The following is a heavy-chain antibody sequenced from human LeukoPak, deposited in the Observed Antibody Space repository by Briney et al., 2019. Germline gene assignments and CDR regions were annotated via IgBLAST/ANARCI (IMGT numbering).Heavy chain of an antibody. J-gene: IGHJ4*02. CDR3: AREVRRGTYDY. CDR1: GYTFTSYS. Sequence: APVKVSCKASGYTFTSYSINWVRQATGQGLEWMGWMNPNSGGSGPAQKFQGRVTMTWNTPISTAYMELSSLTSDDTAVYYCAREVRRGTYDYWGQGTLVTVTP. D-gene: IGHD3-16*01. V-gene: IGHV1-8*01. CDR2: MNPNSGGS.